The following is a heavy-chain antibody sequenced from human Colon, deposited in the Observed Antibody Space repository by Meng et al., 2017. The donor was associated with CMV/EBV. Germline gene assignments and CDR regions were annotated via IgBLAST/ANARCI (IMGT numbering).Heavy chain of an antibody. V-gene: IGHV3-23*01. CDR3: ARTERLGHYYGMDV. CDR2: INARGSTT. D-gene: IGHD3-3*01. CDR1: GITFSDYA. Sequence: GGSLRLSCATSGITFSDYALSWVRQAPGKGLEWVSSINARGSTTYYADSVKGRLTISRDNEKKTLYLHMNSLRVEDTAVYYCARTERLGHYYGMDVWGQGTAVTVSS. J-gene: IGHJ6*02.